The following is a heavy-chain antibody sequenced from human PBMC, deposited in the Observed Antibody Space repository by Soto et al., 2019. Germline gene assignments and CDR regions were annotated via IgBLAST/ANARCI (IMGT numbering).Heavy chain of an antibody. V-gene: IGHV3-48*02. CDR1: GFTFSNYW. CDR3: ATEGGSGNEFDK. D-gene: IGHD3-16*01. J-gene: IGHJ4*02. Sequence: GSLRLSCAASGFTFSNYWMNWVRQAPGKGLEWVSHISSSSSPIYYADSVKGRFTISRDNAKNSLYLQMNSLRDEDTAVYYCATEGGSGNEFDKRGQGAEVPVSS. CDR2: ISSSSSPI.